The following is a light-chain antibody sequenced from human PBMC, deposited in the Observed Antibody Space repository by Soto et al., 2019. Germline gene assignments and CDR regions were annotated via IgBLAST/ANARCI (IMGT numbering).Light chain of an antibody. CDR3: SSSAGSSKV. Sequence: QSALTQPPSASGSPGQSVAISCTGTSSDVGGYNYVSWYQQHPGKAPKLMIYEVNKRPSGVPDRFSGSKSGNTASLTVSGVQAEDDADYYCSSSAGSSKVFGTGSKVTVL. CDR2: EVN. CDR1: SSDVGGYNY. V-gene: IGLV2-8*01. J-gene: IGLJ1*01.